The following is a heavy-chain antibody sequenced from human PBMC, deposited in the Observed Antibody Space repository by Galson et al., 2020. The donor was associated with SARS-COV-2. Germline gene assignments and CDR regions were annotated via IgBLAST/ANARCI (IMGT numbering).Heavy chain of an antibody. D-gene: IGHD3-16*02. J-gene: IGHJ3*02. V-gene: IGHV3-33*01. CDR2: IWYDGSNK. Sequence: GGSLRLSCAASGFTFSSYGMHWVRQAPGKGLEWVAVIWYDGSNKYYADSVKGRFTISRDNSKNTLYLQMNSLRAEDTAVYYCARGLVDYDYVWGSYRLGAFDIWGQGTMFTVSS. CDR1: GFTFSSYG. CDR3: ARGLVDYDYVWGSYRLGAFDI.